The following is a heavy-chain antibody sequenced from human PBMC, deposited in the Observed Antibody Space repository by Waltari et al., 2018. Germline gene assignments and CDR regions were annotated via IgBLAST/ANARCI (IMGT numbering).Heavy chain of an antibody. CDR3: ARGLSQYGATTGFDY. CDR1: GDSINHNHW. Sequence: QVHLQESGPGLVKPSGTLSLPCVVSGDSINHNHWWIWGRQAPGKGLGWLGQIYGSGSTIYNPSVKSRVTISADNSKNQFSLTLKSVTAADTALYFCARGLSQYGATTGFDYWGQGTRVSVSS. V-gene: IGHV4-4*02. J-gene: IGHJ4*02. CDR2: IYGSGST. D-gene: IGHD3-9*01.